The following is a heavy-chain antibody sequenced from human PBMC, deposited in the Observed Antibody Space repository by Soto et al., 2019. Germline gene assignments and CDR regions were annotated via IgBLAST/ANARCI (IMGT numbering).Heavy chain of an antibody. Sequence: EVQLVESGGGLIQPGGSLRLSCAASGFTVSSNYMSWVRQAPGKGLEWVSVIYSGGSTYYADSVKGRFTISRDNSKNTLYLQMNSLRAEDTAVYYCARDRGPTIVGATKALWGQGTLVTVSS. CDR3: ARDRGPTIVGATKAL. CDR2: IYSGGST. CDR1: GFTVSSNY. J-gene: IGHJ4*02. V-gene: IGHV3-53*01. D-gene: IGHD1-26*01.